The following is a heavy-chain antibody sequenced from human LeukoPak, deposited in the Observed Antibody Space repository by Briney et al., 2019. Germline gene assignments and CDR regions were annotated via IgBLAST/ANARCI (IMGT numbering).Heavy chain of an antibody. CDR1: GFTFGDYV. CDR2: IRSKVYGGTT. CDR3: ARDRSGPDY. Sequence: PGGSLRLSCAASGFTFGDYVMTWVRQAPGKGLEWVGFIRSKVYGGTTEYAASVKGRFIISRDDSKSIAYLQMNSLKTEDTAVYYCARDRSGPDYWGQGTLVTASS. V-gene: IGHV3-49*04. J-gene: IGHJ4*02.